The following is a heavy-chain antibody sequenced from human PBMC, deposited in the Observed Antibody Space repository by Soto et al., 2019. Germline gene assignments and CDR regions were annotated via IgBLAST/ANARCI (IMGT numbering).Heavy chain of an antibody. Sequence: PGESLKISCKGSGYTFTTYWIGWVRQMPGKGLEWMGIIYPGDSDTTYGPSFQGQVTISADKSISTAYLQWNSLKASDSAMYYCGRLDSSYYFDYWGQGTLVTVSS. CDR3: GRLDSSYYFDY. CDR1: GYTFTTYW. CDR2: IYPGDSDT. J-gene: IGHJ4*02. V-gene: IGHV5-51*01. D-gene: IGHD3-22*01.